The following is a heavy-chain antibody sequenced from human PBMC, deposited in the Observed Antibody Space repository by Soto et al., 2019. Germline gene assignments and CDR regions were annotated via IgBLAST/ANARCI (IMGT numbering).Heavy chain of an antibody. J-gene: IGHJ6*02. V-gene: IGHV3-30*18. CDR2: ISYDGSNK. CDR1: GFTFSSYG. CDR3: AKDGSNVRIELGFESYYGMDV. D-gene: IGHD1-26*01. Sequence: GGSLRLSCAASGFTFSSYGMHWVRQAPGKGLEWVAVISYDGSNKYYADSVKGRFTISRDNSKNTLYLQMNSLRAEDTAVYYCAKDGSNVRIELGFESYYGMDVWGQGTTVTVSS.